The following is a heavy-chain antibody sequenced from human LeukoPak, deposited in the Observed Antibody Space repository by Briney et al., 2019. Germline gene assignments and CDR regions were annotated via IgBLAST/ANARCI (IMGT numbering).Heavy chain of an antibody. CDR3: ARGGVVVPADAFDI. V-gene: IGHV4-34*01. CDR2: INHSGST. Sequence: SETLSLTCAVYGGYFSGYYWRWIRPPPAKGLEWIGEINHSGSTNYNPSLKRRVTISVDTSKNQSSLKRSSVTAADTAVYYWARGGVVVPADAFDIWGQGTMVTVSS. J-gene: IGHJ3*02. CDR1: GGYFSGYY. D-gene: IGHD2-2*01.